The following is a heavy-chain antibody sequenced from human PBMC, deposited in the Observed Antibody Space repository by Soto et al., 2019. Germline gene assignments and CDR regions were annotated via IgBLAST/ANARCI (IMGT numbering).Heavy chain of an antibody. CDR2: ISSSSYI. CDR1: GFTFSGYS. CDR3: ARGRTIFGVVYYYGMDV. V-gene: IGHV3-21*01. J-gene: IGHJ6*02. D-gene: IGHD3-3*01. Sequence: PGGSLRLSCAASGFTFSGYSMNWVRQAPGKGLEWVSSISSSSYIYYADSVKGRFTISRDNAKNSLYLQMNSLRAEDTAVYYCARGRTIFGVVYYYGMDVWGQGTTVTVSS.